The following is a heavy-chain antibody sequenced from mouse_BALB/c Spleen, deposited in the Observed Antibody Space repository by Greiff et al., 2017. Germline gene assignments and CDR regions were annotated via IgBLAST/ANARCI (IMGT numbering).Heavy chain of an antibody. CDR1: GFTFSDYG. V-gene: IGHV5-15*02. Sequence: DVHLVESGGGLVQPGGSRKLSCAASGFTFSDYGMAWVRQAPGKGPEWVAFISNLAYSIYYADTVTGRFTISRENAKNTLYLEMSSLRSEDTAMYYCARAYGNYEAMDYWGQGTSVTVSS. D-gene: IGHD2-1*01. J-gene: IGHJ4*01. CDR2: ISNLAYSI. CDR3: ARAYGNYEAMDY.